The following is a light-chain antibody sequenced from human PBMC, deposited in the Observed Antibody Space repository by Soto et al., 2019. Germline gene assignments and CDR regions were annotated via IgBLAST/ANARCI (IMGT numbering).Light chain of an antibody. CDR1: SSDVGGYNY. Sequence: QSALTQPASVSGSPGQSITISCTGTSSDVGGYNYVSWYQQHPGKAPKLMIYEVSNRPSGVSNRFSGSKSGNTASLTISGLQAEDEADYYCSSYTSSSTREVFGGGTKLT. V-gene: IGLV2-14*01. CDR3: SSYTSSSTREV. CDR2: EVS. J-gene: IGLJ2*01.